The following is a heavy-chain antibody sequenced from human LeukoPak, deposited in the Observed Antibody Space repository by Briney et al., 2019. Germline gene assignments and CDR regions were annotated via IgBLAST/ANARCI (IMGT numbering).Heavy chain of an antibody. CDR3: TRDQRDSRMDV. D-gene: IGHD2-21*02. CDR2: LMINGEI. Sequence: SETLSLTCSVSGGYISTYHWSWVRQPAGKGLEWIGRLMINGEINFNPPLRSRLTLSLDTPKNQISLKLSSVTAADTAVYYCTRDQRDSRMDVWGKGTTVTVSS. V-gene: IGHV4-4*07. J-gene: IGHJ6*04. CDR1: GGYISTYH.